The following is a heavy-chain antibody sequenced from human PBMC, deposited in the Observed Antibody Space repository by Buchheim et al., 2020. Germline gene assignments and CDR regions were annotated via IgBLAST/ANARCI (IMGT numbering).Heavy chain of an antibody. CDR1: GGSFSGYY. CDR3: ARRTGYSTRGGWCDP. D-gene: IGHD6-13*01. J-gene: IGHJ5*02. V-gene: IGHV4-34*01. Sequence: QVQLQQWGAGLLKPSETLSLTCAVYGGSFSGYYWSWIRQPPGKGLEWIGEINHSGSTNYNPSLKSRVTISVDTPQNPFSLELSSVTAADTAVYYCARRTGYSTRGGWCDPWGQGTL. CDR2: INHSGST.